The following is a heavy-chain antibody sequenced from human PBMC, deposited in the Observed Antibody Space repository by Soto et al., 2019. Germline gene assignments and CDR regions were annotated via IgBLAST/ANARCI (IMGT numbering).Heavy chain of an antibody. CDR2: ISGSGGST. J-gene: IGHJ4*02. Sequence: PGGSLRLSCAASGFTFSSYAMSWVRQAPGKGLEWVSAISGSGGSTYYADSVKGRFTISRDNSKNTLYLQMNSLRAEDTAVYYCAKAGPHIVVVVAAPQFGLDYWGQGTLGTSPQ. CDR1: GFTFSSYA. CDR3: AKAGPHIVVVVAAPQFGLDY. D-gene: IGHD2-15*01. V-gene: IGHV3-23*01.